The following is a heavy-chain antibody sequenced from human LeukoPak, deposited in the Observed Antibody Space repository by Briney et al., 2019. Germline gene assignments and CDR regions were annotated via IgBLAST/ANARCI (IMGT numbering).Heavy chain of an antibody. CDR1: GGSISSYY. CDR2: INHSGST. D-gene: IGHD3-10*01. Sequence: SETLSLTCTDSGGSISSYYWSWIRQPPGKGLEWIGEINHSGSTNYNPSLKSRVTISVDTSKNQFSLKLSSVTAADTAVYYCATPYYYGSGSYYKGYYYYGMDVWGQGTTVTVSS. CDR3: ATPYYYGSGSYYKGYYYYGMDV. J-gene: IGHJ6*02. V-gene: IGHV4-34*01.